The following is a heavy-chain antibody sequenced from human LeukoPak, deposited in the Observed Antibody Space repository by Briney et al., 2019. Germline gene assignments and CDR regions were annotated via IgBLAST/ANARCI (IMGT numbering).Heavy chain of an antibody. CDR1: GGSISSYY. CDR3: ARVEMATTLALFDY. Sequence: SETLSLTCTVSGGSISSYYWSWIRQPPGKGLEWIGYIYYSGSTNYNPSLKSRVTISVDTSKNQFSLKLSSVTAADMAVYYCARVEMATTLALFDYWGQGTLVTVSS. D-gene: IGHD5-24*01. V-gene: IGHV4-59*01. J-gene: IGHJ4*02. CDR2: IYYSGST.